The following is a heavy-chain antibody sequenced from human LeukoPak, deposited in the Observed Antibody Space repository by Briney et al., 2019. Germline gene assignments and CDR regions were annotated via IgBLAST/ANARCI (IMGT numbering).Heavy chain of an antibody. CDR3: AKTSVTVVNPSFFDY. Sequence: PGGSLRLSCATSGFTFSSYAMSWVRQAPGKGLEWVSAISGSGGSTYHADSVKGRFTISRDNSKDTLHLQMNSLRAEDTAVYYCAKTSVTVVNPSFFDYWGQGTLVTVSS. CDR2: ISGSGGST. CDR1: GFTFSSYA. V-gene: IGHV3-23*01. D-gene: IGHD3-22*01. J-gene: IGHJ4*02.